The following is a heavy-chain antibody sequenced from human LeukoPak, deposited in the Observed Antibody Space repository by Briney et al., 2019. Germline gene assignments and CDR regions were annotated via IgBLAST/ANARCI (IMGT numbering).Heavy chain of an antibody. CDR1: GGSISSGSYY. Sequence: SETLSLTCTVSGGSISSGSYYWSWIRQPAGKGLEWIGRIYTSGSTNYNPSLKSRVTISADMSKNQISLKLSSVTAADTALYYCARERGEDYSSGWYKTNFFDTWGQGTRVTVSS. D-gene: IGHD6-19*01. J-gene: IGHJ4*02. CDR2: IYTSGST. CDR3: ARERGEDYSSGWYKTNFFDT. V-gene: IGHV4-61*02.